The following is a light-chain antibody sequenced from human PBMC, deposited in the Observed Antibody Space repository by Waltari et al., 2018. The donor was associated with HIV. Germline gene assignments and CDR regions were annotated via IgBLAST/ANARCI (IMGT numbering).Light chain of an antibody. CDR1: SSDVGGYNY. CDR3: SSYAGSNNPVV. CDR2: EVS. V-gene: IGLV2-8*01. Sequence: QSALTQPPSASGSPGQSVTISCTGPSSDVGGYNYVSWYQQHPGKAPKLMIYEVSKRPSGVTDRFSGSKSGNTASLTVSGLQAEDEADYYCSSYAGSNNPVVFGGGTKLTVL. J-gene: IGLJ2*01.